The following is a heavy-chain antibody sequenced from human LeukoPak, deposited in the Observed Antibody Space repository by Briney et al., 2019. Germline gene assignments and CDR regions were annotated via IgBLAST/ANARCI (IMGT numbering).Heavy chain of an antibody. V-gene: IGHV4-4*02. CDR3: ARAPGGYCSSTSCRLDY. D-gene: IGHD2-2*01. Sequence: SETLSLTCAVSGGSISSSNWWSWVRQPPGKGLEWIGEIYHSGSTNYNPSLKSRVTISVDKSENQFSLKLSSVTAADTAVYYCARAPGGYCSSTSCRLDYWGQGTLVTVSS. CDR1: GGSISSSNW. CDR2: IYHSGST. J-gene: IGHJ4*02.